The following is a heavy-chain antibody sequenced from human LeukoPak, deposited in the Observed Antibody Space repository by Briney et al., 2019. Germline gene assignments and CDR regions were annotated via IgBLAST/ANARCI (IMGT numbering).Heavy chain of an antibody. D-gene: IGHD3-10*01. CDR3: ARSPYYSNWFDP. Sequence: SETLSLTCAVYGGSFSGYYWSWIRQPPGKGLEWIGEINHSGSTNYNPSLKSRVTISVDTSKNQFSLKLSSVTAADTAVYYCARSPYYSNWFDPWGQGTLVTVSS. J-gene: IGHJ5*02. V-gene: IGHV4-34*01. CDR1: GGSFSGYY. CDR2: INHSGST.